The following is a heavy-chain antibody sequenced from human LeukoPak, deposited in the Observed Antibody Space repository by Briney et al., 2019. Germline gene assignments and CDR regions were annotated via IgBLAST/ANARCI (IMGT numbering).Heavy chain of an antibody. CDR2: MYYSGSI. CDR3: ASIRHSSSCDFQH. Sequence: SETLSLTCTVSGGSISTYYWSWIRQTPEKGLEWIGHMYYSGSISYNPSLKSRATISVDTSKNQFSLKLTSVTAADTAVYYCASIRHSSSCDFQHWGQGTLVTVSS. CDR1: GGSISTYY. J-gene: IGHJ1*01. D-gene: IGHD6-13*01. V-gene: IGHV4-59*12.